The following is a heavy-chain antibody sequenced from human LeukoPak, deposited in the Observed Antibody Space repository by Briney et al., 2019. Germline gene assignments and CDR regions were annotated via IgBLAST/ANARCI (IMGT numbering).Heavy chain of an antibody. V-gene: IGHV4-34*01. J-gene: IGHJ2*01. CDR3: ARAAGYSSSWYSGGYWYFDL. CDR2: INHSGST. Sequence: PSETLSLTCAVYGGSFSGYYWSWIRQPPGKGLEWIGEINHSGSTNYNPSLKSRVTISVDTSKNQFSLKLSSMTAADTAVYYCARAAGYSSSWYSGGYWYFDLWGRGTLVTVSS. D-gene: IGHD6-13*01. CDR1: GGSFSGYY.